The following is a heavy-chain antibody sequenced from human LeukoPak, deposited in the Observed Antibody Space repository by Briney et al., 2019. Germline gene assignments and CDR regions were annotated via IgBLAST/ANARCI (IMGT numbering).Heavy chain of an antibody. CDR3: ARGGVVTGTKYALEY. CDR1: GFIFSYYA. Sequence: AGGSLRLSCTASGFIFSYYAMHWVRQAPGKGLEWVAIISYDGTDENFAASVEGRFTISRDNSMNTLYLQMNSLRHEDTAVYFCARGGVVTGTKYALEYWGQGTLVTVSS. D-gene: IGHD1-7*01. CDR2: ISYDGTDE. V-gene: IGHV3-30*01. J-gene: IGHJ4*02.